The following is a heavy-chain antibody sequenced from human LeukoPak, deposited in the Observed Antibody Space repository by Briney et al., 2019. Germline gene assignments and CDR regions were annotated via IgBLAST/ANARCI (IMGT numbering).Heavy chain of an antibody. D-gene: IGHD3-22*01. Sequence: GGSLRPSCAASGFTFSDYYMSWIRQAPGKGLEWVSYISSSGSTIYYADSVKGRFTISRDNAKNSLYLQMNSLRAEDTAVYYCASEAYYDSSGYYEVNFQHWGQGTLVTVSS. CDR3: ASEAYYDSSGYYEVNFQH. CDR1: GFTFSDYY. J-gene: IGHJ1*01. V-gene: IGHV3-11*04. CDR2: ISSSGSTI.